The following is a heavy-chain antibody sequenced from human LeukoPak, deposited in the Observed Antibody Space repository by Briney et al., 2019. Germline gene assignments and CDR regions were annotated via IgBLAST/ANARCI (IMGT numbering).Heavy chain of an antibody. J-gene: IGHJ4*02. V-gene: IGHV4-34*01. Sequence: SETLSLTCAVYGGSFSGYYWSWIRQPPGKGLEWIGEINHSGSTNYNPSLKSRVTISVDTSKNQFSLKLSSVTAADTAVYYCARTQITYYYDSSGYMDYWGQGTLVTVSS. D-gene: IGHD3-22*01. CDR3: ARTQITYYYDSSGYMDY. CDR1: GGSFSGYY. CDR2: INHSGST.